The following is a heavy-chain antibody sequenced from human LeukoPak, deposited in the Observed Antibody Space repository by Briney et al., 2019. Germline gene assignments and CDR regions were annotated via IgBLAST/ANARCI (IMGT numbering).Heavy chain of an antibody. CDR1: GFTFSSYE. D-gene: IGHD2-2*01. Sequence: GSLTLSWAASGFTFSSYEMNWVGQAPGKGLEWVSYISSSGSPIYYADSVKGRFTICRDNAKHFLYPLMTSPRAEDTGVYYCARVNDHPLLAAEYYYGMDVWGQGTTVPVSS. J-gene: IGHJ6*02. CDR2: ISSSGSPI. CDR3: ARVNDHPLLAAEYYYGMDV. V-gene: IGHV3-48*03.